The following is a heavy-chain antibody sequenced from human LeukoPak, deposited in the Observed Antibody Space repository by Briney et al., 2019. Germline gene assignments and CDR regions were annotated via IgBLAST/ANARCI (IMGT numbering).Heavy chain of an antibody. CDR1: GGSISSSTHY. J-gene: IGHJ6*03. V-gene: IGHV4-39*01. CDR2: INSSRSS. D-gene: IGHD3-16*01. CDR3: ARLPVITTYYYYYMDV. Sequence: SETLSLTCTVSGGSISSSTHYWGWIPPAPGKELKCIGTINSSRSSSHNTSLKSRVHTSGDTSKSQLSLRLSSVTAADTAVYYCARLPVITTYYYYYMDVWGKGTMVTVSS.